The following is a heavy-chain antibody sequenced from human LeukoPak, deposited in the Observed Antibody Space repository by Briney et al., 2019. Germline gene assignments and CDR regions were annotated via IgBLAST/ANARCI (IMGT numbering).Heavy chain of an antibody. V-gene: IGHV3-23*01. CDR2: ISGGGGST. Sequence: AISGGGGSTYYADSVKGRFTISRDNSKNTLYLQMNSLRAEDTAVYYCARAAAAFDYWGQGTLVTVSS. J-gene: IGHJ4*02. CDR3: ARAAAAFDY. D-gene: IGHD2-2*01.